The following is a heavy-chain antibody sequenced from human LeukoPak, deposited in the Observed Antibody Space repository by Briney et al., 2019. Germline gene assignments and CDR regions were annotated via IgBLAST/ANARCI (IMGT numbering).Heavy chain of an antibody. J-gene: IGHJ4*02. CDR2: IYPSDSDT. Sequence: GESLKISCKGSGYSFTSYWIGWVRQLPGKGLEWMGIIYPSDSDTRYSPSFQGQVTISAHKSISTAYLQWSSLKASDTAMYYCAREDDSSYFDYWGQGTLVTVSS. CDR3: AREDDSSYFDY. V-gene: IGHV5-51*01. CDR1: GYSFTSYW. D-gene: IGHD3-22*01.